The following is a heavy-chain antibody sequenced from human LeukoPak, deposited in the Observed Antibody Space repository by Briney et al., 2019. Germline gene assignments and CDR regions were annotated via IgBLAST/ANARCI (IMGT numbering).Heavy chain of an antibody. V-gene: IGHV3-21*01. D-gene: IGHD2-2*01. CDR3: AREDRIVVVPSDAFDI. Sequence: GGSLGLSCAASGFTFSSYSMNWVRQAPGKGLEWVSSISSSSSYIYYADSVKGRFTISRDNAKNSLYLQMNSLRAEDTAVYYCAREDRIVVVPSDAFDIWGQGTMVTVSS. CDR1: GFTFSSYS. J-gene: IGHJ3*02. CDR2: ISSSSSYI.